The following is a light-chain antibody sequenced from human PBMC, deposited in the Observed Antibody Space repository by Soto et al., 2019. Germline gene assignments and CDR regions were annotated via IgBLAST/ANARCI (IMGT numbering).Light chain of an antibody. CDR1: SSNIGIDY. V-gene: IGLV1-51*02. CDR2: EDN. J-gene: IGLJ2*01. CDR3: GAWDTSLSGVI. Sequence: QSVLTQPPSVSAAPGQTVTISCSGTSSNIGIDYVSCYQQLPGTAPKLLIYEDNKRPSGIPNRFSGSKSGTSASLDITGLQTGDEADYYCGAWDTSLSGVIFGGGTKLTVL.